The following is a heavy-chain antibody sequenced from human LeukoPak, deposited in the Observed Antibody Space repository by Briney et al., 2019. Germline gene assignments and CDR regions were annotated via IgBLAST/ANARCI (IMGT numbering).Heavy chain of an antibody. V-gene: IGHV1-18*01. Sequence: GASVKVSCKASGYTFTSYGISWVRQAPGQGLEWMGWISAYNGNTNYAQKLQGRVTMTTDTSTSTAYMELRSLRSDDTAVYYRATDVGGGPGGYYGMDVWGQGTTVTASS. CDR1: GYTFTSYG. CDR3: ATDVGGGPGGYYGMDV. J-gene: IGHJ6*02. CDR2: ISAYNGNT. D-gene: IGHD1-26*01.